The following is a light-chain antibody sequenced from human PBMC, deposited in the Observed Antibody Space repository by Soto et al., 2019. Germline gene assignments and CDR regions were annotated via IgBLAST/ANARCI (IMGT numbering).Light chain of an antibody. CDR3: QQSYSTLIFT. CDR1: QNIANY. CDR2: AAS. V-gene: IGKV1-39*01. Sequence: DIQMTQSPSSLSASVGDRVTITCRASQNIANYLNWYQQKPGKAPNLLIYAASSLQSGVPSRFSGSGSGTDFTRTISSLQPEDFATYYCQQSYSTLIFTFGPGTKVDIK. J-gene: IGKJ3*01.